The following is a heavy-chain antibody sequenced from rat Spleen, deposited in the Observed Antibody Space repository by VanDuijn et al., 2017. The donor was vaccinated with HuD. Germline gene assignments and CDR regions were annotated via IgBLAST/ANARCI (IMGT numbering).Heavy chain of an antibody. CDR1: GFTFSNYY. J-gene: IGHJ2*01. CDR3: VRQRNPGGYSKDYFEY. CDR2: ISYDGGST. D-gene: IGHD4-2*01. V-gene: IGHV5-7*01. Sequence: EVQLVESGGGLVQPGRSLKLSCAASGFTFSNYYMAWVRQAPKKGLEWVATISYDGGSTNYRDSVKGRFTISRDNTKSTLYLQMDNLRSEDTATYYCVRQRNPGGYSKDYFEYWGQGVMVTVSS.